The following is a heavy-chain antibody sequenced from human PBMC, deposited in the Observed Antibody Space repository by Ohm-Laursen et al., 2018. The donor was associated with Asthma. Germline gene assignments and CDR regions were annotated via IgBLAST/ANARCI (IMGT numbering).Heavy chain of an antibody. V-gene: IGHV3-21*01. D-gene: IGHD3-16*01. CDR2: ISTASTFI. CDR1: GYTFSRYS. J-gene: IGHJ4*02. Sequence: SLRLSCAASGYTFSRYSIHWIRQAPGKGLEWVASISTASTFIYYGDSVRGRFTTSRDNARNLVFLQMDSLRAEDTALYYCVKLAYRGFDSLWGRGTRVTVSS. CDR3: VKLAYRGFDSL.